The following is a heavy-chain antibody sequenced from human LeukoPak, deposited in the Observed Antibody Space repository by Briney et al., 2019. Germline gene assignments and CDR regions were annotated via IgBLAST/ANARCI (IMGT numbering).Heavy chain of an antibody. V-gene: IGHV3-21*01. Sequence: PGGSLRLSCAASGFTFSSYSMNWVRQAPEKGLEWVSSISSSSSYIYYADSVKGRFTISRDNAKNSLYLQMNSLRAEDTAVYYCARDLPTVVTPYYFDYWGQGTLVTVSS. J-gene: IGHJ4*02. CDR3: ARDLPTVVTPYYFDY. CDR1: GFTFSSYS. CDR2: ISSSSSYI. D-gene: IGHD4-23*01.